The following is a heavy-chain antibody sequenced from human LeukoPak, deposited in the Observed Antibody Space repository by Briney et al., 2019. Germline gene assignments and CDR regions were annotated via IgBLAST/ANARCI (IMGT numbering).Heavy chain of an antibody. J-gene: IGHJ2*01. D-gene: IGHD4-17*01. V-gene: IGHV3-23*01. CDR1: GFTFSSYA. Sequence: GGSLRLSCAASGFTFSSYAMSWVRQAPGKGLEWVSAISGSGGSTYYADSVKGRFTISRDNAKNSLYLQMNSLRAEDTALYYCAEVPRTTVFHWYFDLWGRGTLVTVSS. CDR2: ISGSGGST. CDR3: AEVPRTTVFHWYFDL.